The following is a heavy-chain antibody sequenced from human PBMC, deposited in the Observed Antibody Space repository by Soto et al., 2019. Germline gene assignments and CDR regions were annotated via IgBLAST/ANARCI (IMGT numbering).Heavy chain of an antibody. J-gene: IGHJ4*02. CDR1: GFTFSSYA. Sequence: QVQLVESGGGVVQPGRSLRLSCAASGFTFSSYAMHWVRQAPGKGLEWMAVILYDGSNKYYADSVKGRFTISRDNSKNTLYLQMNSLRAEDTAVYYCAKEVGWLRIDYWGQGTLVTVSS. CDR2: ILYDGSNK. V-gene: IGHV3-30*04. D-gene: IGHD5-12*01. CDR3: AKEVGWLRIDY.